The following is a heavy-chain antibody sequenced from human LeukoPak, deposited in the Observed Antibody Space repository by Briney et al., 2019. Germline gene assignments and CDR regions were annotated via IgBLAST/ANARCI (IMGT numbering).Heavy chain of an antibody. CDR2: IYYSGST. CDR1: GGSISSYY. CDR3: ARGRIAAARGGAFDI. J-gene: IGHJ3*02. D-gene: IGHD6-13*01. V-gene: IGHV4-59*01. Sequence: PSETLSLTCTVSGGSISSYYWSWIRQPPGKGLEWIGYIYYSGSTNYNPSLKSRVTISVDTSKNQFSLKLSSVTAADTAVYYCARGRIAAARGGAFDIWGQGTMVTVSS.